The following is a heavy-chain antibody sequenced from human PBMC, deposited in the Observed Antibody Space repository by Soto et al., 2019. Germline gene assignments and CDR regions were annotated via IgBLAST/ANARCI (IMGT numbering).Heavy chain of an antibody. Sequence: AASVKVSCKASGYTFTSYYMHWVRQAPGQGLEWMGIINPSGGSTSYAQKFQGRVTMTRDTSTSTVYMELSSLRSEDTAVYDCARGLAKVTMIVVVPNPFDYWGQGTLVTVSS. CDR3: ARGLAKVTMIVVVPNPFDY. CDR2: INPSGGST. J-gene: IGHJ4*02. D-gene: IGHD3-22*01. CDR1: GYTFTSYY. V-gene: IGHV1-46*01.